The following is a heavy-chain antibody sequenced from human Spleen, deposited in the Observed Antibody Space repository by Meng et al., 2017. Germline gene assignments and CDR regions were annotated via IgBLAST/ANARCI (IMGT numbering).Heavy chain of an antibody. CDR2: INTNTGNP. V-gene: IGHV7-4-1*01. J-gene: IGHJ4*02. D-gene: IGHD1-1*01. CDR1: GYTFTSFG. CDR3: ARWNGRDRNFDY. Sequence: QIQLVQSGSELKKPGASVKVSCKASGYTFTSFGINWVRQAPGQGLEWMGWINTNTGNPTYAQGLSGRFVFSSDTSVTTAYLQIYNLKAEDTAIYYCARWNGRDRNFDYWGQGTLVTVSS.